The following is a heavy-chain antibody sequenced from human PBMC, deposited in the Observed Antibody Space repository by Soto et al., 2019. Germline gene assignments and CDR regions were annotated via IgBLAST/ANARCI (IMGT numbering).Heavy chain of an antibody. D-gene: IGHD5-12*01. J-gene: IGHJ4*02. V-gene: IGHV3-66*01. Sequence: EVQLVESGGGLVQPGGSLRLSCAASGFTVSSNYMSWVRQAPGKGLEWVSVIYSGGSTYYADSVKGRFTISRDNSKNTLYLQMNSLRAEDTAVYYCAGNVDIVATTEKKTDYWGQGTLVTVSS. CDR3: AGNVDIVATTEKKTDY. CDR1: GFTVSSNY. CDR2: IYSGGST.